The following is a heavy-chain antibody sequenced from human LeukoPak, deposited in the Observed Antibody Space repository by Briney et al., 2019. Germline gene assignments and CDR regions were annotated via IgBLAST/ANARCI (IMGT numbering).Heavy chain of an antibody. D-gene: IGHD2-2*01. CDR2: IDPSDSYT. CDR1: GYSFTSYW. J-gene: IGHJ4*02. Sequence: GEPLRISCKGSGYSFTSYWISWVRQMPGKGLEWMGRIDPSDSYTNYSPSFQGHVTISADKSISTAYLQWSSLKASDTAMYYCARLGYCSSTSCSEVYWGQGTLVTVSS. CDR3: ARLGYCSSTSCSEVY. V-gene: IGHV5-10-1*01.